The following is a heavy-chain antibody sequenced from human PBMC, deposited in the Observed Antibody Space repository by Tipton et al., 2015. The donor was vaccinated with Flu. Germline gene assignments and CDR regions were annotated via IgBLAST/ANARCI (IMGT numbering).Heavy chain of an antibody. D-gene: IGHD3-3*01. Sequence: TLSLTCTVSGGSISSISDYWGWVRQSPGKGLEWIGNINYRGITYYNPSLKSRVTISVDTPKNQFSLKVTSVTAAYYCARDRIISGFWSGVGYGMDVWGQGTTVIVSS. CDR2: INYRGIT. V-gene: IGHV4-39*07. CDR1: GGSISSISDY. J-gene: IGHJ6*02. CDR3: IISGFWSGVGYGMDV.